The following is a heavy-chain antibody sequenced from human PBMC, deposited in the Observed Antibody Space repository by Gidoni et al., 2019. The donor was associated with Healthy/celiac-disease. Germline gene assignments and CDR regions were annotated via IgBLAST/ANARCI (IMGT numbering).Heavy chain of an antibody. CDR3: AKVLRYCSGGSCYGDAFDI. CDR2: ISGSGGST. CDR1: GFTFSSYA. Sequence: EVQLVESGGGLVQPGGSLRLSCAASGFTFSSYAMRWVRQAPGKGLEGVSAISGSGGSTYYADSVKGRFTISRDNSKNTLYLQMNSLRAEDTAVYYCAKVLRYCSGGSCYGDAFDIWGQGTMVTVSS. J-gene: IGHJ3*02. D-gene: IGHD2-15*01. V-gene: IGHV3-23*04.